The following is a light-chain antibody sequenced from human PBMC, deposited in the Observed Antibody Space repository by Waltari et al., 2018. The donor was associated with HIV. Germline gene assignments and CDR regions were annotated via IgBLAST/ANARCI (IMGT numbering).Light chain of an antibody. CDR3: QQTHTFPIT. Sequence: DLQMTQSPSSLSSSVGDRVTITCRAGQGISTSLAWYQQKPGKAPQLLIYDAATLHSGVPSRFSGSGSVTEFTLTISSLQPEDFATYYCQQTHTFPITFGQGTRLELK. V-gene: IGKV1D-12*01. CDR2: DAA. CDR1: QGISTS. J-gene: IGKJ5*01.